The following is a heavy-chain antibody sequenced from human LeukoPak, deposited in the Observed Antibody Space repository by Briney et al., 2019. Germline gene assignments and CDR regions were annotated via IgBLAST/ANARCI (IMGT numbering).Heavy chain of an antibody. V-gene: IGHV3-23*01. CDR1: GFTFSSYA. CDR2: ISGSGGST. CDR3: ANGGSSSWYETPLWY. D-gene: IGHD6-13*01. Sequence: GGSLRLSCAASGFTFSSYAMSWVRQAPGKGLEWVSAISGSGGSTYYADSVKGRFTISRDNSKNTLYLQMNSLRAEDTAVYYCANGGSSSWYETPLWYGGQGTLVTVSS. J-gene: IGHJ4*02.